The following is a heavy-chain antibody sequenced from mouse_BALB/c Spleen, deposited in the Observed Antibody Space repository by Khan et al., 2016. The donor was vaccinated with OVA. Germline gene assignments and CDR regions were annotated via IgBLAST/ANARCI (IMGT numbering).Heavy chain of an antibody. V-gene: IGHV9-3-1*01. CDR1: GYTFTNYG. CDR2: INTYTGEP. Sequence: QIQLVQSGPELKKPGETVKISCKASGYTFTNYGMNWVKQAPGKGLKWMGWINTYTGEPTYADDFKGRFAFSLETSASTAYWQINNLKNEDTATYCCARSGLLRYALDYWGQGTSVTVSS. CDR3: ARSGLLRYALDY. D-gene: IGHD1-1*01. J-gene: IGHJ4*01.